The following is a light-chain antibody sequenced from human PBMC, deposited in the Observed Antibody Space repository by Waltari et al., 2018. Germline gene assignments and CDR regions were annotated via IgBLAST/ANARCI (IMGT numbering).Light chain of an antibody. V-gene: IGKV1-9*01. CDR1: QGISSY. CDR3: QQLNSYPIT. J-gene: IGKJ5*01. Sequence: DIQLTQSLSFLSASVGDRVTITCRASQGISSYLAWYQQKPGKAPKLLIYAASTLQSAVPSRFSGSGSGTEFTLTISSLQSEDFATYYCQQLNSYPITFGQGTRLEIK. CDR2: AAS.